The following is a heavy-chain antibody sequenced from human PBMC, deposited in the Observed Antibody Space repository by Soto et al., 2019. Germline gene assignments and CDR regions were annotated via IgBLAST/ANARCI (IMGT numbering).Heavy chain of an antibody. CDR3: ARRAETNGWNGFGADKYYFDF. CDR1: GYTFTSYD. CDR2: MNPNTGNS. D-gene: IGHD1-1*01. V-gene: IGHV1-8*01. Sequence: ASVKVSCKASGYTFTSYDIYWVRQATGHGLEWMGWMNPNTGNSGYAQKFQGRVTMTRDTSISTAHMELSSLRSEDTAVYYCARRAETNGWNGFGADKYYFDFWGQGTLVTVSS. J-gene: IGHJ4*02.